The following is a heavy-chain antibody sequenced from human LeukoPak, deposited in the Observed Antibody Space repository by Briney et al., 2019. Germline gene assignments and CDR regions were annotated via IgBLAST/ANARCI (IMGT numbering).Heavy chain of an antibody. CDR1: GGTLSSFA. D-gene: IGHD3-22*01. V-gene: IGHV1-69*05. Sequence: SVKVSCKASGGTLSSFAISWLRQAPGQGLEWTGGVIPIYGSVKYAQKFQGRVSITTDESTSTAYMEVSSLRLEDTAVYYCASRYYDSSRYYQYYFDYWGQGTLVTVSS. J-gene: IGHJ4*02. CDR3: ASRYYDSSRYYQYYFDY. CDR2: VIPIYGSV.